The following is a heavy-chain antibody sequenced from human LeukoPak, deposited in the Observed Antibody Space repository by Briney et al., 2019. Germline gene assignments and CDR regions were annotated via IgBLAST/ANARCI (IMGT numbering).Heavy chain of an antibody. CDR3: ARDLGQYYDTSDNWFDP. CDR2: MNPNSGNT. CDR1: GYTFTSYD. D-gene: IGHD3-22*01. V-gene: IGHV1-8*01. J-gene: IGHJ5*02. Sequence: ASVKVSCKASGYTFTSYDINWVRQATGQGLEWMGWMNPNSGNTNYAQKFQGRVTMTRNTSISTAYMELSSLRSEDTAVYYCARDLGQYYDTSDNWFDPWGQGTLVTVSS.